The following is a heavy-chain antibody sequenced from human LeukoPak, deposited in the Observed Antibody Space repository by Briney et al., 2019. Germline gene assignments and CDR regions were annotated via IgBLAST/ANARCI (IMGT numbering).Heavy chain of an antibody. V-gene: IGHV4-59*11. J-gene: IGHJ4*02. Sequence: PSETLSLTCTVSGGSINSHYWSWIRQPPGKGLQWIGFISYSGSTSYNPSLTSRVTISVDTSKNQFSLKLNSVTAADTALYFCARSYYDFWSGFYSDFWGQGALVTVSS. CDR1: GGSINSHY. D-gene: IGHD3-3*01. CDR2: ISYSGST. CDR3: ARSYYDFWSGFYSDF.